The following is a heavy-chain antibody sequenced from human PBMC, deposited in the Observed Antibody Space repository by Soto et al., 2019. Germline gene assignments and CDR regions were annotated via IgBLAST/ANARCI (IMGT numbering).Heavy chain of an antibody. CDR1: GGSISSGDYY. D-gene: IGHD4-17*01. CDR2: IYYSGTT. Sequence: QVQLQESGPGLVEPSQTLSLICTVSGGSISSGDYYWSWIRQPPGKGLEWIGYIYYSGTTFHNPSLKSRVSISVDTSKNLFSLKLSSMTAADTAVYYCARTSGDYGLSKYFQHWGQGTLVTVSS. CDR3: ARTSGDYGLSKYFQH. J-gene: IGHJ1*01. V-gene: IGHV4-31*03.